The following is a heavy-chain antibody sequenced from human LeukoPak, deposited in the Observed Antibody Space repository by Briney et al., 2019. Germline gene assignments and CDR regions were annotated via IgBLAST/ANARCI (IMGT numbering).Heavy chain of an antibody. J-gene: IGHJ3*01. Sequence: GGSLGLSCAASGFTFDDFTMHWVRQPPGKGLEWVSLISWDGVNTYYSDSVKGRFRISRDNSKNSLYLQMNSLTTEDIAFYYCAKDGREGAFDVWGQGTLVTVSS. D-gene: IGHD1-26*01. CDR2: ISWDGVNT. V-gene: IGHV3-43*01. CDR1: GFTFDDFT. CDR3: AKDGREGAFDV.